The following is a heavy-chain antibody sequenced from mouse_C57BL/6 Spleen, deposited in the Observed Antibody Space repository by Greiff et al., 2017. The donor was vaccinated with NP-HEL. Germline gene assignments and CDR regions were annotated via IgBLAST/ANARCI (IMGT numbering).Heavy chain of an antibody. CDR1: GYTFTSYW. V-gene: IGHV1-52*01. J-gene: IGHJ1*03. Sequence: QVQLQQPGAELVRPGSSVKLSCKASGYTFTSYWMHWVKQRPIQGLEWIGNIDPSDSETHYNQKFKDKATLTVDKSSSTAYMQLSSLTSEDSAVYYCARGGSSYWYFDVWGTGTTVTDSS. CDR2: IDPSDSET. CDR3: ARGGSSYWYFDV. D-gene: IGHD1-1*01.